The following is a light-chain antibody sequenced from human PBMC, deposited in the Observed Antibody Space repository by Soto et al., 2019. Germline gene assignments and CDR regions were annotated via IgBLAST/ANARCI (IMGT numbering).Light chain of an antibody. CDR3: QQYDNALFS. CDR1: QIVDRRY. V-gene: IGKV3-20*01. J-gene: IGKJ3*01. CDR2: ATS. Sequence: IVLTQSPGTLSLSPGESATLSCRASQIVDRRYLAWYRQQPGQAPRLLIYATSTRATGISDRFSGSGSGTDFTLTISGVEPEDFAVYYCQQYDNALFSSGPGTKADIK.